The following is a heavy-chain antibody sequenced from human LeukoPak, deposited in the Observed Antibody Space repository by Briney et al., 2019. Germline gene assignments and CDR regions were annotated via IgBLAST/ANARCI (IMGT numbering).Heavy chain of an antibody. CDR3: ARDRSGYYDSSGYSP. Sequence: GGSLRLSCAASGFTVSSNYMSWLRQAPGKVLEWVSVVYSGGATYYADSVKDRFTISRDNSKNTLYLQMNSLRAEDTAVYYCARDRSGYYDSSGYSPWGQGTLVTVSS. D-gene: IGHD3-22*01. V-gene: IGHV3-66*01. CDR1: GFTVSSNY. CDR2: VYSGGAT. J-gene: IGHJ5*02.